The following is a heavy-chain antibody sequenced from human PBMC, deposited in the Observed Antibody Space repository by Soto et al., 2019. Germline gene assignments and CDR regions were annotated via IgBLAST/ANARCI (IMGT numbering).Heavy chain of an antibody. CDR2: ISYDGSNK. Sequence: GGSLRLSCAASGFTFSSYAMHWVLQAPGKRLEWVAVISYDGSNKYYADSVKGRFTISRDNSKNTLYLQMNSLRAEDTAVYYCARENCSGGSCYWVYYYYGIDVWGQGTTVTVSS. V-gene: IGHV3-30-3*01. CDR1: GFTFSSYA. CDR3: ARENCSGGSCYWVYYYYGIDV. J-gene: IGHJ6*02. D-gene: IGHD2-15*01.